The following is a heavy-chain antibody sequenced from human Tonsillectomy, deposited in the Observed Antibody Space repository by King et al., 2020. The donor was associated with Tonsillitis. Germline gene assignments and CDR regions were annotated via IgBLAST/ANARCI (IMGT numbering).Heavy chain of an antibody. Sequence: VQLQESGPGLVKPSETLSLTCAVSGYSISSGYYWGWIRQPPGKGLEWIGSIYHSGSTYYNPSLKSRVTISVDTSKNQFSLKLSSVTAADTAVYYCARGPFYGDYGDYWGLGTLVTVSS. D-gene: IGHD4-17*01. CDR1: GYSISSGYY. J-gene: IGHJ4*02. CDR2: IYHSGST. CDR3: ARGPFYGDYGDY. V-gene: IGHV4-38-2*01.